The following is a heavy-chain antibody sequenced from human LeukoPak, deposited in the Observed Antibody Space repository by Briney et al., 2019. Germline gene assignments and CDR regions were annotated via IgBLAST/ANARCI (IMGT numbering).Heavy chain of an antibody. D-gene: IGHD3-16*01. Sequence: SETLSLTCTVSGVSIIPYYWSWIRQPPGKGLEWLAYIYYSGTTNYNPSLMSRVTISVDTSKSQFSLKLDSVTAADTAVYYCARHGGSHFLYWGQGILVTVSS. CDR1: GVSIIPYY. J-gene: IGHJ4*02. CDR2: IYYSGTT. CDR3: ARHGGSHFLY. V-gene: IGHV4-59*08.